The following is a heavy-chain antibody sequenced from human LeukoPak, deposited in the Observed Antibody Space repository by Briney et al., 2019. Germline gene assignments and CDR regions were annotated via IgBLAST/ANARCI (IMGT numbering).Heavy chain of an antibody. CDR3: ASAGGTSPTLDY. V-gene: IGHV4-59*01. J-gene: IGHJ4*02. CDR1: GACISSYY. CDR2: IYYSGNT. D-gene: IGHD6-25*01. Sequence: SETLSLTCTVSGACISSYYWSWIRRPPGKGLEWIGYIYYSGNTNYNPSLKSRVTISIDTSKSQVSLRLSAVTAADTAVYFCASAGGTSPTLDYWGRGALVTVSS.